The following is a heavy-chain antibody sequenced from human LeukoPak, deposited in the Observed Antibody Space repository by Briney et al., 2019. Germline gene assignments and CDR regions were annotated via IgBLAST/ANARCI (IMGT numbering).Heavy chain of an antibody. J-gene: IGHJ4*02. D-gene: IGHD3-22*01. Sequence: SETLSLTCAVYGGSFSGYYWSWIRRPPGKGLEWIGEINHSGSTNYNPSLKSRVTISVDTSKNQFSLKLSSVTAADTAVYYCARGARITMIVVVTRYYFDYWGQGTLVTVSS. CDR1: GGSFSGYY. CDR2: INHSGST. V-gene: IGHV4-34*01. CDR3: ARGARITMIVVVTRYYFDY.